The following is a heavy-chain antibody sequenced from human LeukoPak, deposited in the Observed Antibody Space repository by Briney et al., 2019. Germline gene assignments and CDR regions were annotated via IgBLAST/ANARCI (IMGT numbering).Heavy chain of an antibody. Sequence: PGGSLRLSCAASGFTFSSYWMSWVRQAPGKGLEWVANIKQDGSEKYYVDSVKGRFTISRDNAKNSLYLQMNSLRAEDTAVYYCARESKWNYDFWSGYFIHDAFDIWGQGTMVTVSS. D-gene: IGHD3-3*01. CDR1: GFTFSSYW. CDR2: IKQDGSEK. V-gene: IGHV3-7*01. J-gene: IGHJ3*02. CDR3: ARESKWNYDFWSGYFIHDAFDI.